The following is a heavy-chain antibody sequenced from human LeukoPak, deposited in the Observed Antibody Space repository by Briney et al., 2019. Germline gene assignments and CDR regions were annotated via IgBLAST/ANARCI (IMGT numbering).Heavy chain of an antibody. CDR3: ARTGDTERFDY. D-gene: IGHD5-18*01. CDR2: IRYDGSKK. V-gene: IGHV3-33*01. CDR1: GFTFGDYA. J-gene: IGHJ4*02. Sequence: PGRSLRLSCTASGFTFGDYAMSWVRQAPGKGLEWVALIRYDGSKKDYADSVKGRFTISRDNAKNTLYLQMDSLRAEDTAVYYCARTGDTERFDYWGQGTLVTVSS.